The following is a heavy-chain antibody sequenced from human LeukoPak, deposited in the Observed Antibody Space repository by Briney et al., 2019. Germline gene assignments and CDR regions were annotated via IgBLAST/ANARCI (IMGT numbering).Heavy chain of an antibody. J-gene: IGHJ4*02. Sequence: SETLSLTCTVSGGSISSYYWGWIRQPPGKGLEWIASIYSSGSTYYNPSLRSRVTISVDTSKNHFSLKLSSVTAADTAVYYCARRGATVSGDYWGQGTLIIVSS. CDR2: IYSSGST. V-gene: IGHV4-39*02. CDR1: GGSISSYY. D-gene: IGHD5-12*01. CDR3: ARRGATVSGDY.